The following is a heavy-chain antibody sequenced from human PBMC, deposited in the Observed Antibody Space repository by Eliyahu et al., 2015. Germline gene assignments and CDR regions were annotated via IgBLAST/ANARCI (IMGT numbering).Heavy chain of an antibody. CDR1: GFSXSTSGVG. CDR2: IYWDDDK. J-gene: IGHJ6*02. D-gene: IGHD3-3*01. Sequence: QITLKESGPTLVKPTQTLTLTCTFSGFSXSTSGVGVGWIRQPPGKALEWLALIYWDDDKRYSPSLKSRLTITKDTSKNQVVLTMTNMDPVDTATYYCAQTGGDYDFWSGYYYYGMDVWGQGTTVTVSS. V-gene: IGHV2-5*02. CDR3: AQTGGDYDFWSGYYYYGMDV.